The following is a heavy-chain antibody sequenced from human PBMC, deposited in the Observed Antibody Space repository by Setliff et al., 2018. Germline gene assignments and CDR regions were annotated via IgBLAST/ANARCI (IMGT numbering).Heavy chain of an antibody. J-gene: IGHJ3*02. Sequence: PGGSLRLSCAVSGFTFSYAWMHWVRQAPGKGLEWVGRIKSKTDGGSIDYAAPVKDRFTISRDDSKATLYLYMDSLKTEDTAVYYCTTDRAGCYGTTCLNAFEIWGHGTMVTVSS. D-gene: IGHD2-2*01. CDR1: GFTFSYAW. CDR3: TTDRAGCYGTTCLNAFEI. V-gene: IGHV3-15*07. CDR2: IKSKTDGGSI.